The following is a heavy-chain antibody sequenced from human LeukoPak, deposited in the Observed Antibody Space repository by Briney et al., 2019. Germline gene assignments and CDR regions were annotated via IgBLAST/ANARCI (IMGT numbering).Heavy chain of an antibody. J-gene: IGHJ6*02. Sequence: SETLSLTCTVSGGSISSYYWSWIRQPPGKGLERIGYIYYSGSTNYNPSLKSRVTISVDTSKNQFSLKLSSVTAADTAVYYCASVRMITFGAQGPYYYYGMDVWGQGTTVTVSS. CDR2: IYYSGST. D-gene: IGHD3-16*01. CDR3: ASVRMITFGAQGPYYYYGMDV. CDR1: GGSISSYY. V-gene: IGHV4-59*01.